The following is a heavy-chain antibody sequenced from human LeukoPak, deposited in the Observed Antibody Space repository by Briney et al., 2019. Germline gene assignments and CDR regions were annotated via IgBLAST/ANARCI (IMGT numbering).Heavy chain of an antibody. J-gene: IGHJ4*02. CDR2: IRYDGSNK. CDR3: AKDAYGSGSYSRWYYFDY. V-gene: IGHV3-30*02. CDR1: GFTFSSYG. D-gene: IGHD3-10*01. Sequence: HPGGSLRLSCAASGFTFSSYGMHWVRQAPGKGLEWVAFIRYDGSNKYYADSVKGRFTISRDNSKNTLYLQMNSLRAEDTAVYYCAKDAYGSGSYSRWYYFDYWGQGTLVTVSS.